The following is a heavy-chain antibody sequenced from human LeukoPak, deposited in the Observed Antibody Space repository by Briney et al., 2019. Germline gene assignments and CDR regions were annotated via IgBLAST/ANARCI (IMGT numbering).Heavy chain of an antibody. V-gene: IGHV3-23*01. D-gene: IGHD3-22*01. Sequence: GGSLRLSCAASGFTFSSYAMSWVRQAPGKGLEWVPAISGSGGSTYYADSVKGRFTISRDNSKNTLYLQMNSLRAEDTAVYYCAKDRGHYYDSSGYYSFYFDYWGQGTLVTVSS. CDR3: AKDRGHYYDSSGYYSFYFDY. CDR2: ISGSGGST. J-gene: IGHJ4*02. CDR1: GFTFSSYA.